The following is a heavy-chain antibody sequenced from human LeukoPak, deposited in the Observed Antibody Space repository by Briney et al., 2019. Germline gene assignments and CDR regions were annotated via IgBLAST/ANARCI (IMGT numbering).Heavy chain of an antibody. CDR3: ARDPYGSGSLYYFDY. CDR2: ISSSGSTI. D-gene: IGHD3-10*01. V-gene: IGHV3-48*03. CDR1: GFTFSSYE. J-gene: IGHJ4*02. Sequence: GGSLRLSCAASGFTFSSYEMNWVRQAPGKGLEWVSYISSSGSTIYYADSVKGRFTISRDNAKNSLYLQMNSLRAEDTAVYYCARDPYGSGSLYYFDYWGQGTLVTVSS.